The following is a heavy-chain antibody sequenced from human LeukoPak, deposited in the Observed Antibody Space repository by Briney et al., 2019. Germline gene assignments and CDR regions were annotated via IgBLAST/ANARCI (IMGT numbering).Heavy chain of an antibody. CDR1: GFTFTNAW. V-gene: IGHV3-15*07. CDR3: STLTSRYLSDS. CDR2: IKSKADGETI. Sequence: GGSLRLSCAVSGFTFTNAWMNWVRQAPGKGLEWVGRIKSKADGETIDYAAPVKGRFTFSRDDSKNMLYLQMNGLKSEDTAVYYCSTLTSRYLSDSWGQGTLVTVSS. J-gene: IGHJ4*02. D-gene: IGHD3-9*01.